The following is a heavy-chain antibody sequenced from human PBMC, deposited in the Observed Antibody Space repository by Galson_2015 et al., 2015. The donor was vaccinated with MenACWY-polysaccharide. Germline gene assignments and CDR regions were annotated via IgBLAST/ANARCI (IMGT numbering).Heavy chain of an antibody. D-gene: IGHD5-24*01. V-gene: IGHV4-30-4*08. Sequence: TLSLTCTVSGASISNNDNYWSWIRRPPGKGLEWIGYIHFTGRTFFNPSLKSRVTISVDTSRNQFSLKLSSVAAADTAVYYCAREIGARNGYNFWGQGTLVTVSS. CDR1: GASISNNDNY. CDR2: IHFTGRT. J-gene: IGHJ4*02. CDR3: AREIGARNGYNF.